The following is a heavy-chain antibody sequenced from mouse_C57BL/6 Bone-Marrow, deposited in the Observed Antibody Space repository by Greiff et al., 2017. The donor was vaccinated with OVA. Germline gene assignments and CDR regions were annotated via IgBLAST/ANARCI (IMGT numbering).Heavy chain of an antibody. CDR2: IDPSDSYT. Sequence: QVQLQQPGAELVMPGASVKLSCKASGYTFTSYWMHWVKQRPGQGLEWIGEIDPSDSYTNYNQKFKGKSTLTVDKSSSTAYMQLSSLTSEDSAVYYCARHYYGSSYGWFAYWGKGTLVTVSA. V-gene: IGHV1-69*01. J-gene: IGHJ3*01. D-gene: IGHD1-1*01. CDR3: ARHYYGSSYGWFAY. CDR1: GYTFTSYW.